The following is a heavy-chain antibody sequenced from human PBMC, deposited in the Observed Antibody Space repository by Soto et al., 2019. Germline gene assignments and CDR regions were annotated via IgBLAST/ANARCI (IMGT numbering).Heavy chain of an antibody. CDR1: GFTFRSYW. CDR2: IDEAGTKK. CDR3: ARDGFAMLARDY. D-gene: IGHD3-10*01. J-gene: IGHJ4*02. V-gene: IGHV3-7*04. Sequence: EVHLVESGGGLVQPGGSLRLSCAASGFTFRSYWMSWVRQAPGKGLEWVANIDEAGTKKYYGDSVDGRFTISRGSAKNSVYLEMSSLRAEDTAVYYCARDGFAMLARDYWGQGTLVAVSS.